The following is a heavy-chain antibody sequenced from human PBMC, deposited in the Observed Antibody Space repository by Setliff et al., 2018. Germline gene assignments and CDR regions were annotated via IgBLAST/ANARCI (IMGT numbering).Heavy chain of an antibody. CDR3: ARVGYYDSSGYSFAFDI. CDR1: GYSISSGYI. J-gene: IGHJ3*02. V-gene: IGHV4-38-2*02. CDR2: IGHTGSI. D-gene: IGHD3-22*01. Sequence: PSETLSLTCTVSGYSISSGYIWGWIRQPPGKGLEWVGNIGHTGSINYNPSLKSRLTISRDTSKNQFSLKLSSVTAADTAVYYCARVGYYDSSGYSFAFDIWGQGTMVTVSS.